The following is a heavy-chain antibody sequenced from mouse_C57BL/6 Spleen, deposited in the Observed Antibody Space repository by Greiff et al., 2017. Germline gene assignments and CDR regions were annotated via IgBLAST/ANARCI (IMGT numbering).Heavy chain of an antibody. CDR3: TRGGGSSPWFAY. J-gene: IGHJ3*01. CDR1: GYTFTDYE. D-gene: IGHD1-1*01. Sequence: QVQLQQSGAELVRPGASVTLSCKASGYTFTDYEMHWVKQTPVHGLEWIGAIDPETGGTAYNQKFKGKAILTADKSSSTAYMELRSLTSEDSAVYYWTRGGGSSPWFAYWGQGTLVTVSA. V-gene: IGHV1-15*01. CDR2: IDPETGGT.